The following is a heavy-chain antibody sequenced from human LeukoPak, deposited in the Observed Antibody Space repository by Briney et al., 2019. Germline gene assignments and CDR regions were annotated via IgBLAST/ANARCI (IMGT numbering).Heavy chain of an antibody. Sequence: GSLRLSCTASGFPFNRFAMTWVRQAPGQGLAWVSPISGGGDAHYADSVKGRFTISRDNSKNTLFLHMNNLTADDTALYYCAKEGITGADSWGQGTLVSVSS. V-gene: IGHV3-23*01. CDR1: GFPFNRFA. J-gene: IGHJ4*02. CDR2: ISGGGDA. CDR3: AKEGITGADS.